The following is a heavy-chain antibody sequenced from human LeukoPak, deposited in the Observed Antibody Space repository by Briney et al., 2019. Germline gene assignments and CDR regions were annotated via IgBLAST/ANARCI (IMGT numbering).Heavy chain of an antibody. V-gene: IGHV1-24*01. CDR3: ATDLSHYYDSSGYKNY. CDR2: FDPEDGET. CDR1: GYTLTELS. Sequence: ASAKVSCKVSGYTLTELSMHWVRQAPGKGLEWMGGFDPEDGETIYAQKFQGRVTMTEDTSTDTAYMELSSLRSEDTAVYYCATDLSHYYDSSGYKNYWGQGTLVTVSS. D-gene: IGHD3-22*01. J-gene: IGHJ4*02.